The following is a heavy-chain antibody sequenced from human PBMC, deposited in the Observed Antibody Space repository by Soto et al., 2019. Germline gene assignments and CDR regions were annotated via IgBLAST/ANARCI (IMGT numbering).Heavy chain of an antibody. D-gene: IGHD4-17*01. CDR2: IFYSGTT. J-gene: IGHJ5*02. CDR3: ARVQPYDYGANSGWLDP. CDR1: GDSISRGGYY. V-gene: IGHV4-31*03. Sequence: SSETLSLTCTVSGDSISRGGYYWSWIRQHPGKGLEWIGYIFYSGTTYYNPSLKGRISISVDTSESHFSLSLTSVTAADTAVYYCARVQPYDYGANSGWLDPWGQGTLVTVSS.